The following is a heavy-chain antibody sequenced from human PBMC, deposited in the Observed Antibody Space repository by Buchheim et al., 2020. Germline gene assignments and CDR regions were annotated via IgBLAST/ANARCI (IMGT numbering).Heavy chain of an antibody. CDR3: ATEAGYSSGWYEEYYYGMDV. CDR1: GFTFSSYA. Sequence: EVQLLESGGGLAQPGGSLRLSCAASGFTFSSYAMSWVRQAPGKGLEWVSAISGSGGSTYYADSVKGRFTISSANSKNTLYLQMNSLRAEDTAVYYCATEAGYSSGWYEEYYYGMDVWGQGTT. J-gene: IGHJ6*02. D-gene: IGHD6-19*01. CDR2: ISGSGGST. V-gene: IGHV3-23*01.